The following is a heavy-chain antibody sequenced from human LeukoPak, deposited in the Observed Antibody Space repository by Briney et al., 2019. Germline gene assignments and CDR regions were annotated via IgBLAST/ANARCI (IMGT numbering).Heavy chain of an antibody. J-gene: IGHJ4*02. CDR3: AKGPDKYGIKAYADF. D-gene: IGHD2-8*01. Sequence: GGSLRLSCAASGCTFSNYAMSWVRQAPGKGLEWVSAITGSGGTTYYADSAKGRFTISRDNSKNTVYLQMNSLRDEDTAVYYCAKGPDKYGIKAYADFWGQGTLVTVSS. V-gene: IGHV3-23*01. CDR2: ITGSGGTT. CDR1: GCTFSNYA.